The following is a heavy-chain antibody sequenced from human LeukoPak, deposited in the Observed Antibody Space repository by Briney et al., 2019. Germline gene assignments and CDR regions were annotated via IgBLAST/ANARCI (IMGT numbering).Heavy chain of an antibody. CDR2: INGSGVST. V-gene: IGHV3-23*01. J-gene: IGHJ4*02. CDR3: AKVSAKTTVTFFDY. D-gene: IGHD4-17*01. CDR1: GFTFSSYA. Sequence: GGSLRLSCAASGFTFSSYAMSWVRQAPGKGLEWVSAINGSGVSTYYADSVKGRFTISRDNSRNTLYLQVNSLRAEDTAVYYCAKVSAKTTVTFFDYWGQGTLVAVSS.